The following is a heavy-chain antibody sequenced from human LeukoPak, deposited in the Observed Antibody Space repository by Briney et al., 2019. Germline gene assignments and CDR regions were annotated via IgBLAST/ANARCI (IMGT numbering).Heavy chain of an antibody. CDR3: AREFGS. CDR2: IRSNGGST. J-gene: IGHJ4*02. CDR1: GFTFSSYA. V-gene: IGHV3-64*01. Sequence: PGGSLRLSCAASGFTFSSYAMHWVRQAPGKGLEYVSAIRSNGGSTYYANSVKGRFTISRDDAKNSLYLQMNSLRAEDTAVYYWAREFGSRGQGTLVTVSS.